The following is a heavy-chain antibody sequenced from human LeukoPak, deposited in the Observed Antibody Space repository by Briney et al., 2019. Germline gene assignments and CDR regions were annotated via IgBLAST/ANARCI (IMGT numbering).Heavy chain of an antibody. CDR3: AKDLAAGGSSWYQGFDY. D-gene: IGHD6-13*01. J-gene: IGHJ4*02. Sequence: GSLRLSCAASGFTVSSNYMSWVRQAPGKGLEWVSAISGSGGSTYYADSVKGRFTISRDNSKNTLYLQMNSLRAEDTAVYYCAKDLAAGGSSWYQGFDYWGQGTLVTVSS. CDR1: GFTVSSNY. V-gene: IGHV3-23*01. CDR2: ISGSGGST.